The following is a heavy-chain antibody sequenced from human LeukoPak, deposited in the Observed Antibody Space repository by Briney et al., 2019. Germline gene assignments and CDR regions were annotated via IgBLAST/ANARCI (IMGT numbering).Heavy chain of an antibody. Sequence: GGSLRLSCAASGFTFSSYGIHWVRQAPGKGLEWVAVISYDGTNKYHADSVKGRFTISRDNSQSTLYLQMNSLRAEDTAVYYCARARNNYDSSGFSALDYWGQGTLVTVSS. J-gene: IGHJ4*02. D-gene: IGHD3-22*01. CDR1: GFTFSSYG. CDR3: ARARNNYDSSGFSALDY. V-gene: IGHV3-30*03. CDR2: ISYDGTNK.